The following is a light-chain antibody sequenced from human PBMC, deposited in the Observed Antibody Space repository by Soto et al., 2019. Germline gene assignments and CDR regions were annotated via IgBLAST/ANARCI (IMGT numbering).Light chain of an antibody. CDR1: SSDVGGYNY. J-gene: IGLJ3*02. CDR3: CSYAGSYTWV. V-gene: IGLV2-11*01. Sequence: QSALNQPRSVSGSPGQSVTISCTGTSSDVGGYNYVSWYQQHPGKAPKLMIYDVSKRPSGVPDRFSGSKSGNTASLTISGLQAEDEADYYCCSYAGSYTWVFGGGTKVTVL. CDR2: DVS.